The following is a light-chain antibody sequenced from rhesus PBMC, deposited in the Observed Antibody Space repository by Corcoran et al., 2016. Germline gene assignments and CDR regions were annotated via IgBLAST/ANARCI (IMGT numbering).Light chain of an antibody. CDR2: GAS. Sequence: EIVMTQSPATLPLSLGQRVTPSCRASQSVSSNVAWYRQKPGQAPSLPIVGASRRAPGIPDRFSGSGSGTDFTLTITYLEPEDFAVYYCQQYSHWPLTFGGGTKVEIK. CDR3: QQYSHWPLT. CDR1: QSVSSN. V-gene: IGKV3S9*01. J-gene: IGKJ4*01.